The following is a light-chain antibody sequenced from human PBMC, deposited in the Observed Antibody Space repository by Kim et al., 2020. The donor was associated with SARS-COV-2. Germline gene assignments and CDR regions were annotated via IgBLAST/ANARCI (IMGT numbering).Light chain of an antibody. CDR1: SSDIGAYDY. J-gene: IGLJ3*02. V-gene: IGLV2-14*03. CDR2: HVT. CDR3: SSYTNSDSWV. Sequence: GQSITISCTGTSSDIGAYDYVSWCQHHPGKAPKLMIFHVTKRPSGVSSRFSGSKSANTASLTISGLQAEDEADYYCSSYTNSDSWVFGGGTKVTVL.